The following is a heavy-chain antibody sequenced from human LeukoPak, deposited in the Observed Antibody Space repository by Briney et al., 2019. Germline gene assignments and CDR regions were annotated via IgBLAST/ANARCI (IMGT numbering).Heavy chain of an antibody. CDR2: ISGSGGST. D-gene: IGHD3-10*01. J-gene: IGHJ4*02. V-gene: IGHV3-23*01. CDR1: GFTFSSYA. Sequence: GGSLRLSCAASGFTFSSYAMSWVRQAPRKGLEWVSAISGSGGSTYYADSVKGRFTISRDNSKNTLYLQMNSLRAEDTAVYYCAKDSLYGSGSDFDYWGQGTLVTVSS. CDR3: AKDSLYGSGSDFDY.